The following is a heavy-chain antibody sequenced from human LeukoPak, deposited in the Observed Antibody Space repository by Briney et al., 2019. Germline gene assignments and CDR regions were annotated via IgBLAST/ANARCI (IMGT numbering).Heavy chain of an antibody. CDR2: ISYDGTNK. Sequence: GGSLRLSCAASGFTFSSYAMHWVRQAPGKGLEWVAVISYDGTNKYYADSVKGRFTISRDISKNTLYLQMNSLRAEDTAVYYCAKSFWWFGEFSPFDYWGQGTLVTVSS. CDR1: GFTFSSYA. CDR3: AKSFWWFGEFSPFDY. J-gene: IGHJ4*02. D-gene: IGHD3-10*01. V-gene: IGHV3-30*04.